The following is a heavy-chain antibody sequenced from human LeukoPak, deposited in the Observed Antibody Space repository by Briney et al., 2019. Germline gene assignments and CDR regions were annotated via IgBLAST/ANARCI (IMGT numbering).Heavy chain of an antibody. V-gene: IGHV3-21*01. D-gene: IGHD3-22*01. CDR1: GFTFSSYS. CDR2: ISSSSSYI. Sequence: TGGSLRLSCAASGFTFSSYSMNWVRQAPGKGLEWVSSISSSSSYIYYADSVKGRFTISRDNAKNSLYLQMNSLRAEDTAVYYCAGRNEYYCDSSGYTLTNWFDPWGQGTLVTVSS. CDR3: AGRNEYYCDSSGYTLTNWFDP. J-gene: IGHJ5*02.